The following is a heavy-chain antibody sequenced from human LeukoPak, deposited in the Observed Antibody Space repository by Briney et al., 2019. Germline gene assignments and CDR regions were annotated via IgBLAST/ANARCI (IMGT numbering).Heavy chain of an antibody. V-gene: IGHV1-24*01. CDR3: ATVSGSGGSLYYYYMDV. D-gene: IGHD2-15*01. CDR1: GYTLTELS. CDR2: FDPEDGET. J-gene: IGHJ6*03. Sequence: ASVKVSCKVSGYTLTELSMHWVRQAPGKGLEWMGGFDPEDGETIYAQKFQGRVTMTEDTSTDTAYMELSSLRSEDTAVYYCATVSGSGGSLYYYYMDVWGKGTTVTVSS.